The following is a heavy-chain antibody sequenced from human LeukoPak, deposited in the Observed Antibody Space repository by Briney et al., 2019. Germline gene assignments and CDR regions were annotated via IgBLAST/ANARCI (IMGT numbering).Heavy chain of an antibody. CDR1: GGSFSGYY. Sequence: ASETLSLTCAVYGGSFSGYYWSWIRQPPGKGLEWIGSIYYSGSTYYNPSLKSRVTISVDTSKNQFSLKLSSVTAADTAVYYCARTMYDILTGYHLAFDYWGQGTLVTVSS. V-gene: IGHV4-34*01. J-gene: IGHJ4*02. CDR2: IYYSGST. CDR3: ARTMYDILTGYHLAFDY. D-gene: IGHD3-9*01.